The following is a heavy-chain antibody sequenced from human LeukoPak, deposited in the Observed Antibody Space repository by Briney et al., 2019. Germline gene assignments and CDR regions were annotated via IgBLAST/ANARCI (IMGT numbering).Heavy chain of an antibody. J-gene: IGHJ3*02. CDR2: ISSSSSYI. D-gene: IGHD3-10*01. CDR3: ARVFLGGFGEFEFDI. Sequence: GGSLRLSCAASGFTFSSYSMNWVRQAPGKGLEWVSSISSSSSYIYYADSVKGRFTISRDNAKNSLYLQMNSLRAEDTAVYYCARVFLGGFGEFEFDIWGQGTMVTVSS. CDR1: GFTFSSYS. V-gene: IGHV3-21*01.